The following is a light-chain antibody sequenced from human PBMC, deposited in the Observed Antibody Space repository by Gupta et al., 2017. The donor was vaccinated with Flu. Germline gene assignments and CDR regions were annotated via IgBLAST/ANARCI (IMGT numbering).Light chain of an antibody. Sequence: QSALTQPASVSGSPGQSITISCTGTSSDIGGYNYVSWYQHHPGNAPKLMIYEVSNRPSGVSNRFSASKSGNTASLTISGLQAEDEADYYCSSYTSTSMIFGGGTTLTVL. CDR1: SSDIGGYNY. CDR2: EVS. CDR3: SSYTSTSMI. V-gene: IGLV2-14*01. J-gene: IGLJ2*01.